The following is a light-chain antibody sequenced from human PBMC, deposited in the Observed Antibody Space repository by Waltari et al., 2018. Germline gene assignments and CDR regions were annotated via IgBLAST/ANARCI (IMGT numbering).Light chain of an antibody. CDR2: SAS. CDR3: QQSFILPLT. Sequence: DIQMTQSPSSLSASMGDTVTITCRASQSVSTYLNWYQKKPGKAPNLLISSASALQSGIPTRFRGIGSGTDFTLTIHSLQREDFATYYCQQSFILPLTFGGGTKVEIK. J-gene: IGKJ4*01. V-gene: IGKV1-39*01. CDR1: QSVSTY.